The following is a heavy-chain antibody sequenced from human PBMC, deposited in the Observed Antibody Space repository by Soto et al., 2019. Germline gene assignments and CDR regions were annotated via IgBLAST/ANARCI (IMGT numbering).Heavy chain of an antibody. D-gene: IGHD3-10*01. CDR1: GGSISSYY. CDR2: VIHSGGS. V-gene: IGHV4-59*08. J-gene: IGHJ6*02. CDR3: ARQGFGPLHGLVDV. Sequence: QVQLQESGPGLVKPSETMSLSCTVSGGSISSYYWSWFRQSPGKRMGWIGYVIHSGGSSYNPSLQSRVAISLDTSKSQFSLKVTSVTATDTAVYYCARQGFGPLHGLVDVWGQGTTVTVSS.